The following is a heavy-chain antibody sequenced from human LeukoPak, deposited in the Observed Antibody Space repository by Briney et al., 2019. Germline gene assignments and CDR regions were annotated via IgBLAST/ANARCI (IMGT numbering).Heavy chain of an antibody. V-gene: IGHV3-33*01. D-gene: IGHD6-13*01. CDR2: IWYDGSNR. J-gene: IGHJ4*02. CDR3: TRDLGRAGYDY. CDR1: AFTFSSYG. Sequence: PGGSLRLSCAASAFTFSSYGMHWVRQAPGKGLEWVALIWYDGSNRYYADSVKGRFTISRDNSKNTLYLQMNSLRADDTAVYYCTRDLGRAGYDYWGQGTLVTVSS.